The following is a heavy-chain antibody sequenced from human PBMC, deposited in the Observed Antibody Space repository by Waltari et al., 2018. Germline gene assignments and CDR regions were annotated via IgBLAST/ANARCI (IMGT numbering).Heavy chain of an antibody. J-gene: IGHJ3*02. CDR1: GYTLTELS. CDR3: ATTAIVVVPAAVGDDAFDI. V-gene: IGHV1-24*01. D-gene: IGHD2-2*01. Sequence: QVQLVQSGAEVKKPGASVKVSCKVSGYTLTELSMHWVRQAPGKGLEWMGGFDPEDGETIYAQKFQGRVTMTEDTSTDTAYMELSSLRSEDTAVYYCATTAIVVVPAAVGDDAFDIWGQGTMVTVSS. CDR2: FDPEDGET.